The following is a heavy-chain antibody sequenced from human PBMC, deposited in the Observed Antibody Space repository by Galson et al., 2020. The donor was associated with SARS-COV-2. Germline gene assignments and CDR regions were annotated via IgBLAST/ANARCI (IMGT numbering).Heavy chain of an antibody. Sequence: GESLKIPCAAPGFTFNNYWMHWVRQAPGKGLVWVSRLNSDGSTTTYADSVKGRFTISRDNAKNTLYLQVNSLRDDDTAVYYCARDQVVRGVGHSYYGMDVWGQGTTVTVSS. D-gene: IGHD3-10*01. J-gene: IGHJ6*02. V-gene: IGHV3-74*01. CDR2: LNSDGSTT. CDR1: GFTFNNYW. CDR3: ARDQVVRGVGHSYYGMDV.